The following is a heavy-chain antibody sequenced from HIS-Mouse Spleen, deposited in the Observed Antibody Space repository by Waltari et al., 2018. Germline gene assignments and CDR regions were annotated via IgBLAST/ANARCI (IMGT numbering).Heavy chain of an antibody. V-gene: IGHV4-39*07. J-gene: IGHJ2*01. CDR1: GGSISSSSYY. D-gene: IGHD6-13*01. CDR2: IYYGGST. Sequence: QLQLQESGPGLVKPSETLSLTCTVSGGSISSSSYYWGWIRQPPGKGLEWIGSIYYGGSTYCDPSLKSRVTISVETSKTQFSLKLSSVTAADTAVYYCAREIPYSSSWYDWYFDLWGRGTLVTVSS. CDR3: AREIPYSSSWYDWYFDL.